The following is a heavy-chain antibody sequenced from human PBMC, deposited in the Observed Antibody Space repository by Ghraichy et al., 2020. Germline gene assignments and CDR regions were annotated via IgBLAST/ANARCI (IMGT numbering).Heavy chain of an antibody. CDR1: GFTVSSNY. CDR2: IYSGGTT. CDR3: ARANYYYYDMDV. Sequence: GGSLRLSCAASGFTVSSNYMNWVRQAPGKGLEWVSVIYSGGTTFYADSLQGRFTSSRDNSKNTVYLQMISLRAEDTAVYYCARANYYYYDMDVWGKGTTVTVSS. J-gene: IGHJ6*03. V-gene: IGHV3-53*01.